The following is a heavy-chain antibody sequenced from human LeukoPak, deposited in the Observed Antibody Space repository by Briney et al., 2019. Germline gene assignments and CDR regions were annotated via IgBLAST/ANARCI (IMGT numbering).Heavy chain of an antibody. V-gene: IGHV3-23*01. CDR2: ISGGGGTT. CDR3: AKTAPYYFDY. CDR1: GFTFSSYG. D-gene: IGHD2-21*02. J-gene: IGHJ4*02. Sequence: PGGSLRISCAATGFTFSSYGMGWVRQAPGVGLEWVSTISGGGGTTYYPDSVKGRFTISRDNSKYTLYLQMNSLRAEDTAVYYCAKTAPYYFDYWGQGTLVTVSS.